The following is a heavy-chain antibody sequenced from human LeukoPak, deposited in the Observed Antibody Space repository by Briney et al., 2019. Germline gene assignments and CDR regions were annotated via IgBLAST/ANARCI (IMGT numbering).Heavy chain of an antibody. V-gene: IGHV1-2*02. J-gene: IGHJ4*02. CDR2: INPNSGGT. D-gene: IGHD3-22*01. CDR1: GYTFTGYY. CDR3: ARGDYYDSSGYTY. Sequence: VASVKVSCKASGYTFTGYYMHWVRQAPGQGLEWMGWINPNSGGTNYAQKFQGRVTMTRDTSISTAYMELSRLRSDDTAVYYCARGDYYDSSGYTYWGQGTLVTVSS.